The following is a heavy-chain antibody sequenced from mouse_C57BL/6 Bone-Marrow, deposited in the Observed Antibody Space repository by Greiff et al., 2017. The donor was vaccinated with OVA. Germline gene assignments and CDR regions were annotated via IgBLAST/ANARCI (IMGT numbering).Heavy chain of an antibody. D-gene: IGHD2-5*01. V-gene: IGHV2-5*01. CDR3: AKNFYSTSNYYARDY. Sequence: QVHVKQSGPGLVQPSQSLSITCTVSGFSLTSYGVHWVRQSPGKGLEWLGVIWRGGSTDYNAAFMSRLSITKDNSKSQVFFKMNSLQADDTAIYYCAKNFYSTSNYYARDYWGKGTSVTVSS. CDR2: IWRGGST. J-gene: IGHJ4*01. CDR1: GFSLTSYG.